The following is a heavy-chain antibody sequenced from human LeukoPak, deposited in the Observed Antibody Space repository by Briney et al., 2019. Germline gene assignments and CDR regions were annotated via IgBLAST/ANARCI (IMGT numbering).Heavy chain of an antibody. CDR2: INPNSGGT. V-gene: IGHV1-2*02. J-gene: IGHJ3*02. CDR3: ARDRLRFPPDAFDI. D-gene: IGHD3-3*01. Sequence: ASVKVSCKASGYTFTGYYMHWVRQAPGQGLEWMGWINPNSGGTNYAQKFQGRVTMTRDTSISTAYMELSRLRSDDTAVYYCARDRLRFPPDAFDIWGQGTMVTVSS. CDR1: GYTFTGYY.